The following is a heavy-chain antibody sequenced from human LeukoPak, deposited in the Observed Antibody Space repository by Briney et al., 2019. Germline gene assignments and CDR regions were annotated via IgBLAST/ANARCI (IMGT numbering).Heavy chain of an antibody. J-gene: IGHJ4*02. CDR2: LSSSGSAF. V-gene: IGHV3-48*03. D-gene: IGHD3-3*01. CDR1: GFTFRSYE. CDR3: ARSARLMKGVVEVTALDD. Sequence: PGGSLTLSCGDSGFTFRSYEMNWVRQAPGKGLEWIAYLSSSGSAFSYADSVKGRFTIARDNVKNSVYLEMNSLRADDTAVYYCARSARLMKGVVEVTALDDWGQGTLVTVSS.